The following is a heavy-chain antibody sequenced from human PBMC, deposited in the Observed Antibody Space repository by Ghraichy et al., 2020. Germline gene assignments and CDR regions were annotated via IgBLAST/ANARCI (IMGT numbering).Heavy chain of an antibody. CDR3: ARGVDMVGATRSFDY. V-gene: IGHV4-34*01. J-gene: IGHJ4*02. Sequence: SETLSLTCAVYGGSFSGYYWSWIRQPPGKGLEWIGEINHSGSTNYNPSLKSRVTISVDTSKNQFSLKLSSVTAADTAVYYCARGVDMVGATRSFDYWGQGTLVTVSS. D-gene: IGHD1-26*01. CDR1: GGSFSGYY. CDR2: INHSGST.